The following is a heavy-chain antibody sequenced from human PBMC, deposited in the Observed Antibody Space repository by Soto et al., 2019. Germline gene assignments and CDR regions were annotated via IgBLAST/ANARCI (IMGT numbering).Heavy chain of an antibody. D-gene: IGHD5-12*01. CDR1: GLPFSSYS. J-gene: IGHJ4*02. CDR2: ISSSSSYI. V-gene: IGHV3-21*01. CDR3: AREVSKYSGYDFDY. Sequence: GGSLRLSCAASGLPFSSYSMNWVRQAPGKGLEWVSSISSSSSYIYYADSVKGRFTISRDNAKNSLYLQMNSLRAEDTAVYYCAREVSKYSGYDFDYWGQGTLVTVSS.